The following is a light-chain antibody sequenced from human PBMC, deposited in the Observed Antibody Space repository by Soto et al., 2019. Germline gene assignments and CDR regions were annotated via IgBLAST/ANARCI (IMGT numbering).Light chain of an antibody. CDR2: DAS. Sequence: IRMTQSPSSFSASRGDRVTITCRASQSISSWLAWYQQKPGKAPKLLIYDASSLETGVPSRVSGSGSGTDFTLTISSLQPEDFATYYCQQYDNLPLIFGQGTRLEIK. CDR1: QSISSW. J-gene: IGKJ5*01. CDR3: QQYDNLPLI. V-gene: IGKV1-33*01.